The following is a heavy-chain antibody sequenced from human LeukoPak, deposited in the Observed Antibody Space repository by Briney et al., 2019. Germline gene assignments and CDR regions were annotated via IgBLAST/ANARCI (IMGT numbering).Heavy chain of an antibody. CDR3: ARGGGNPAWEGYFQH. CDR1: GFTFSSYA. V-gene: IGHV3-23*01. D-gene: IGHD4-23*01. Sequence: GGSLRLSCAASGFTFSSYAMSWVRQAPGKGLGWVSVISGNGGSTYYADSVKGRFTISRDNSKNTLYLQMNSLRAEDTAVYYCARGGGNPAWEGYFQHWGQGTLVTVSS. CDR2: ISGNGGST. J-gene: IGHJ1*01.